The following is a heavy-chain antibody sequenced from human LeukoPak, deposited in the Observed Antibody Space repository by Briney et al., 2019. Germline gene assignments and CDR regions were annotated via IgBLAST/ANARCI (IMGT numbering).Heavy chain of an antibody. CDR2: IYYSGST. CDR3: ARASGYSVHGWFDP. Sequence: SETLSLTCTVSGGSISSYYWSWIRQPPGKGLEWIGYIYYSGSTNYNPSLKSRVTISVDTSKNQFSLKLSSVTAADTAVYYCARASGYSVHGWFDPWGQGTLVTVSS. CDR1: GGSISSYY. J-gene: IGHJ5*02. V-gene: IGHV4-59*01. D-gene: IGHD5/OR15-5a*01.